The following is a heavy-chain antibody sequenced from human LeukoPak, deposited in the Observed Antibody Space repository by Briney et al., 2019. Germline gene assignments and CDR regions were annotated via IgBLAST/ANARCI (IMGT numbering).Heavy chain of an antibody. D-gene: IGHD3-22*01. CDR1: GFTFSSYA. CDR2: INGSGGRT. Sequence: GGSLRLSCAASGFTFSSYAMSWVRQAPGKGLEWVSAINGSGGRTYYADSVKGRFTISRDNSKNTLYLQMNSLRAEDTAVYYCAKDFHSSGYYFEFWTFDYWGQGTLVTVSS. CDR3: AKDFHSSGYYFEFWTFDY. V-gene: IGHV3-23*01. J-gene: IGHJ4*02.